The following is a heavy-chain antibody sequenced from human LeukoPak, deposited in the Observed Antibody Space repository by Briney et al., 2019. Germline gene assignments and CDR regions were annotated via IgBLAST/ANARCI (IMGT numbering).Heavy chain of an antibody. CDR1: GGSISSYY. J-gene: IGHJ4*02. D-gene: IGHD3-16*02. CDR3: AGGAYDYVWGSYRHKPFDY. Sequence: KPSESLSLTCTVSGGSISSYYWSWIRQPPGKGLGWIGYIYYSGSTNYNLSLKSRVTISVDTSKNQFSLKLSSVTAADTAVYYCAGGAYDYVWGSYRHKPFDYWGQGTLVTVSS. V-gene: IGHV4-59*01. CDR2: IYYSGST.